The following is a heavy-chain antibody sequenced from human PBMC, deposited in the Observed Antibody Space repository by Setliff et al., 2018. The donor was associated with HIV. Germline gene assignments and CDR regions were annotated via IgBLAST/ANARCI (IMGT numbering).Heavy chain of an antibody. CDR2: INPNSGGT. CDR3: ARDRIWNYVRGYYYYVYMDV. V-gene: IGHV1-2*02. Sequence: ASVKVSCKASGYNFTNYYMHWVRQAPGQGLEWMGWINPNSGGTNFAQKFQGRVTMTRNTSISTAYMGLSRLRSDDTAVYYCARDRIWNYVRGYYYYVYMDVWGKGTTVTVSS. CDR1: GYNFTNYY. D-gene: IGHD1-7*01. J-gene: IGHJ6*03.